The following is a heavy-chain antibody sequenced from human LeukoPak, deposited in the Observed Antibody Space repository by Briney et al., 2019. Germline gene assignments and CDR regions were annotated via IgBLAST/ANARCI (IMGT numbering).Heavy chain of an antibody. CDR1: GFTFSSYG. V-gene: IGHV3-30*02. Sequence: GGSLRLSCAASGFTFSSYGMHWVRQAPGKGLEWVAFIRYDGSNKYYADSVKGRFTISRDNSKNTLYLQMNSLRAEDTAVYYCAALARSYYYYYYMDVWGKGTTVTISS. J-gene: IGHJ6*03. CDR2: IRYDGSNK. CDR3: AALARSYYYYYYMDV.